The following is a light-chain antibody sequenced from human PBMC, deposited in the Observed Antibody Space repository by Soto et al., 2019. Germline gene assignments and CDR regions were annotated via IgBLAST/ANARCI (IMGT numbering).Light chain of an antibody. V-gene: IGLV2-8*01. J-gene: IGLJ1*01. Sequence: SVRTQPPSVSGSPGHSVTLPCPGTPRDVGFFNYVSWYQHHPGKVPKFLIYEVNKRPSGVPDRFSGSKSGNTASLTVSGLQPEDEAEYFCSSFVDGTSYVFGTGTKVTVL. CDR2: EVN. CDR1: PRDVGFFNY. CDR3: SSFVDGTSYV.